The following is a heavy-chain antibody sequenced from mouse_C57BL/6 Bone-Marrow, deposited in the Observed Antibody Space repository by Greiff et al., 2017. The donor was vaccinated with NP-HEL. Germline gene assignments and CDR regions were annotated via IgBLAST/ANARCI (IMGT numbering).Heavy chain of an antibody. CDR2: ISYSGST. CDR3: ARGYYGSRRYYYAMDY. V-gene: IGHV3-8*01. CDR1: GYSITSDY. Sequence: EVKLMESGPGLAKPSQTLSLTCSVTGYSITSDYWNWIRKFPGNKLEYMGYISYSGSTYYNPSLKSRISITRDTSKNQYYLQLNSVTTEDTATYYCARGYYGSRRYYYAMDYWGQGTSVTVSS. D-gene: IGHD1-1*01. J-gene: IGHJ4*01.